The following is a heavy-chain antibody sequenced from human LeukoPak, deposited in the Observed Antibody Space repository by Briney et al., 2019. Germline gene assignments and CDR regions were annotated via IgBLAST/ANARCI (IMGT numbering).Heavy chain of an antibody. D-gene: IGHD1-26*01. Sequence: GGSLRLSCVVSGITFSGYSMIWVRQAPGKGLEWLSFMTTSGNTIFYAESVKDRFTISRDNAKKSLYLQMNSLRDEDTAVYYCTRVGGATAVTMYFEYWGQGTLVTVTS. CDR1: GITFSGYS. CDR2: MTTSGNTI. CDR3: TRVGGATAVTMYFEY. V-gene: IGHV3-48*02. J-gene: IGHJ4*02.